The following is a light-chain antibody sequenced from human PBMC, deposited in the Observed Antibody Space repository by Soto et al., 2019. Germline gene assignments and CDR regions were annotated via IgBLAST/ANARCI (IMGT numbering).Light chain of an antibody. V-gene: IGKV1-39*01. CDR3: KQSYSTLWT. Sequence: TQSPGTLSLSPGERATVPRRPIQHISSSYLNWYQQKPGKAPKLLIYAASSLQSGVPSRFSGSGSGTDFTLTISSLQPEDFATYYCKQSYSTLWTFGQGTKVDIK. CDR1: QHISSSY. CDR2: AAS. J-gene: IGKJ1*01.